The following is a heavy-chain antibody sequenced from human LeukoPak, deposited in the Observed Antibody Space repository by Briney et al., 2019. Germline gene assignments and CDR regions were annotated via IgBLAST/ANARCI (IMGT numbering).Heavy chain of an antibody. D-gene: IGHD1-26*01. J-gene: IGHJ4*02. CDR1: GYTFTSYG. CDR3: VRDIVAAGLFLDY. CDR2: ISAYNGNT. Sequence: GASVKVSCKASGYTFTSYGISWVRQAPGHGLEWMGWISAYNGNTNYAQKIQGRVTMTTDTSTTTAFMELRSLRSDDTAVYYCVRDIVAAGLFLDYWGQGTPVTVSS. V-gene: IGHV1-18*01.